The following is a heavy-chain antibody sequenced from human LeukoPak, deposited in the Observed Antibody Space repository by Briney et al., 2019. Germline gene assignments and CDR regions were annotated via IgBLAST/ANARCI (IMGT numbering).Heavy chain of an antibody. V-gene: IGHV3-30*09. D-gene: IGHD6-13*01. CDR1: GFTFGGYA. J-gene: IGHJ4*02. CDR2: ISYDGSNK. Sequence: GRSLRLSCAASGFTFGGYAMHWVRQAPGKGLEWVAVISYDGSNKYYADSVKGRFAISRDNYKKTLYLQMNSLRGDDTAVYYCAREVSWYYLDYWGQGILVTVSS. CDR3: AREVSWYYLDY.